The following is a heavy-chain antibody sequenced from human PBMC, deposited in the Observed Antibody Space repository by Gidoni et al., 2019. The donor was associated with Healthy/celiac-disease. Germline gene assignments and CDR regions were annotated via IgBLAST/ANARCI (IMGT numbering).Heavy chain of an antibody. Sequence: EVQLVESGGGLVKPGGSLRLSCSASGFPFSSYSMNWVRQAPGKGLEWVSSISSSSSYIYYADSVKGRFTISRDNAKNSLYLQMNSLRAEDTAVYYCARDYSAADDAFDIWGQGTMVTVSS. CDR3: ARDYSAADDAFDI. J-gene: IGHJ3*02. CDR1: GFPFSSYS. D-gene: IGHD2-21*01. V-gene: IGHV3-21*01. CDR2: ISSSSSYI.